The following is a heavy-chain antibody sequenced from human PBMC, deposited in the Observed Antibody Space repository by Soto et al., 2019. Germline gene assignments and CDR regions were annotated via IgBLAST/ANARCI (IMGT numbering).Heavy chain of an antibody. V-gene: IGHV3-73*02. CDR3: TRGIDVLSGYPTYYLDY. CDR1: GFIFSDSA. Sequence: EVQRVESGGGLVQPGGSLKLSCAASGFIFSDSALHWVRQASGKGLEWVGRIRRKANNYATTYAASVEGRFAISRGDSNKTAFRQMNSPKTEDTAIYYCTRGIDVLSGYPTYYLDYWGQGTLVTVSS. J-gene: IGHJ4*02. CDR2: IRRKANNYAT. D-gene: IGHD3-3*01.